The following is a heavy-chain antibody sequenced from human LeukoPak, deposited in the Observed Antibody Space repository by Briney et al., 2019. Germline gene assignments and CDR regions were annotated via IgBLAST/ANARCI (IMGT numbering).Heavy chain of an antibody. Sequence: GESLKISGKGSGYSFTSYWISWVRQMPGKGLEWMGRIDPSDSYTNYSPSFQGHVTISADKSISTAYLQWSSLKASDTAMYYCARRRITMVRGVIINWFDTWGQGTLVTVSS. V-gene: IGHV5-10-1*01. CDR3: ARRRITMVRGVIINWFDT. CDR2: IDPSDSYT. D-gene: IGHD3-10*01. CDR1: GYSFTSYW. J-gene: IGHJ5*02.